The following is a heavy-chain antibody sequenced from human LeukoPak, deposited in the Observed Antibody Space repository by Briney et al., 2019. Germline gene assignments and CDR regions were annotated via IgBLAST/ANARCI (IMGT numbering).Heavy chain of an antibody. J-gene: IGHJ3*02. V-gene: IGHV3-66*01. CDR2: IYSGGST. D-gene: IGHD5-12*01. Sequence: GGSLRLSCAASGFTVSSNYMSWVRQAPGKGLEWVSVIYSGGSTYYADSVKGRFTISRDNSKNTLYLQMNSLRAEDTAVYYCASTYRYGGYGGQDAFDIWGQGTMVTVPS. CDR3: ASTYRYGGYGGQDAFDI. CDR1: GFTVSSNY.